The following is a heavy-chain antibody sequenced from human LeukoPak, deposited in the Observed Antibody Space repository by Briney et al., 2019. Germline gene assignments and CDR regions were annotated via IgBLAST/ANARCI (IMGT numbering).Heavy chain of an antibody. CDR3: AKGNYYYDSSGSFDY. D-gene: IGHD3-22*01. V-gene: IGHV3-48*04. CDR1: GFTFSSYW. J-gene: IGHJ4*02. Sequence: GGSLRLSCAASGFTFSSYWMHWVRQAPGKGLEWVSYISSSSSTIYYADSVKGRFTISRDNSKNSLYLQMNSLRTEDTALYYCAKGNYYYDSSGSFDYWGQGTLVTVSS. CDR2: ISSSSSTI.